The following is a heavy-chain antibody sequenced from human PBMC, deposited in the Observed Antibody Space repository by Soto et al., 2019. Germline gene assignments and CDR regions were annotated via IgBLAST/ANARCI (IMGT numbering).Heavy chain of an antibody. J-gene: IGHJ6*02. D-gene: IGHD6-6*01. V-gene: IGHV3-21*01. CDR1: GFTFSSYS. CDR2: ISSSSSYI. Sequence: GGSLRLSCAASGFTFSSYSMNWVRQAPGKGLEWVSSISSSSSYIYYADSVKGRFTISRDNAKNSLYLQMNSLRAEDTAVYFCARDRPHKYRYSSGEYYYYCMDVWGQGTTVTVSS. CDR3: ARDRPHKYRYSSGEYYYYCMDV.